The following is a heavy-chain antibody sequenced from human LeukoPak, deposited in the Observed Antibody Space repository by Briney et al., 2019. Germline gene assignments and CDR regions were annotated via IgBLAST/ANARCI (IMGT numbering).Heavy chain of an antibody. CDR3: ARDSPPTNYYDIHFDY. Sequence: SETLSLTCTVSGGSISSSSYYWGWIRQPPGKGLEWIGSIYYSGSTYYNPSLKSRVTISVDTSKNQFSLKLSSVTAADTAVYYCARDSPPTNYYDIHFDYWGQGTLVTVSS. CDR2: IYYSGST. J-gene: IGHJ4*02. V-gene: IGHV4-39*07. D-gene: IGHD3-22*01. CDR1: GGSISSSSYY.